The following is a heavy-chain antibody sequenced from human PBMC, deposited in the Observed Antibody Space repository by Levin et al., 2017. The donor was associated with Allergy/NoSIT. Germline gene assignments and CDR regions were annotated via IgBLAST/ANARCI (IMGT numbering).Heavy chain of an antibody. Sequence: RGESLKISCKSSGYTFNTHGIAWVRQAPGQGLEWMGWINTYSGNTNYAEKFQGRVTMTTDTSTTTAYMELRSLTYDDAAVYYCAKDGAAADFPNWFDPWGQGTLVTVSS. D-gene: IGHD6-13*01. V-gene: IGHV1-18*01. CDR2: INTYSGNT. J-gene: IGHJ5*02. CDR1: GYTFNTHG. CDR3: AKDGAAADFPNWFDP.